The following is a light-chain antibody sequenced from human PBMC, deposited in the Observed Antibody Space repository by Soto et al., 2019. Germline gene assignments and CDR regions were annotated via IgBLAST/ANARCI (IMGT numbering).Light chain of an antibody. J-gene: IGKJ3*01. Sequence: DIPMTQSPSSLSASVGDRVTITCRASQSISSYLNWYQQKPGKAPKLLIYGASNLQSGVPSRFSGSGSGTDFTLTISRLQPEEFSTYYCQQSYSTFTFGPGTKVDIK. V-gene: IGKV1-39*01. CDR1: QSISSY. CDR3: QQSYSTFT. CDR2: GAS.